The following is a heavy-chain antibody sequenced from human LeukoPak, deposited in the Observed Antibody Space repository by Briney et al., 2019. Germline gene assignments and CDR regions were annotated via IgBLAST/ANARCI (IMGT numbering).Heavy chain of an antibody. D-gene: IGHD7-27*01. CDR3: ASLGTLRS. CDR1: GGSFSSSTYY. Sequence: PSETLSLTCTVSGGSFSSSTYYWGWLRQPPGKGLEWIGSISYSGTNYNNPSLKSRVSISIDTSKNQFSVKLISVSAADTAMYYCASLGTLRSWGQGTLVTVSS. V-gene: IGHV4-39*01. CDR2: ISYSGTN. J-gene: IGHJ5*02.